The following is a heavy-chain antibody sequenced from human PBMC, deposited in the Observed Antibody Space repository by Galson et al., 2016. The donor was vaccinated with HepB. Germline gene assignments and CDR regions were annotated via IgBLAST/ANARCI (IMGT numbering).Heavy chain of an antibody. D-gene: IGHD5-24*01. J-gene: IGHJ4*02. Sequence: SETMSLTCTVSGGSISSNNYYWAWIRLPPGTGLAWIGSTYYSGSTYYNPSLKSRVTMSVDTSKNQFSLKLSSVSAADTAVYYCARDRVIEGWLQMCDYWGQGTLVTVSS. V-gene: IGHV4-39*02. CDR3: ARDRVIEGWLQMCDY. CDR1: GGSISSNNYY. CDR2: TYYSGST.